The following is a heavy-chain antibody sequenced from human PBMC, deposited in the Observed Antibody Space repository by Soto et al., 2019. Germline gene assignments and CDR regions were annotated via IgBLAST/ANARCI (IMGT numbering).Heavy chain of an antibody. J-gene: IGHJ4*02. V-gene: IGHV3-21*06. Sequence: KSGGSLRLSCAASGFSFRSYYMIWVRQAPGRGLEWVSSISPSSSFLNYADSVEGRFTISRDNAKSSVNLQMNSLRAEDTAVYYCARVGTDYGSGSPYYSDYWGQGTLVTVSS. CDR2: ISPSSSFL. CDR1: GFSFRSYY. D-gene: IGHD3-10*01. CDR3: ARVGTDYGSGSPYYSDY.